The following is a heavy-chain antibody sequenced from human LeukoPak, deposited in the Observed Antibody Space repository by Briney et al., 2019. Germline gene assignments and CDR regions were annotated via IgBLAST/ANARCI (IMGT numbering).Heavy chain of an antibody. D-gene: IGHD2-21*02. CDR3: AKCDTNGVHFDY. V-gene: IGHV3-23*01. Sequence: GGSLRLSCAASGFTFSNDVMAWVRQAPGKGLEWVSGISGSGFTTYYADSVKGRFTTSRDNAKNTLYLQMNTLRAEDTAVYYCAKCDTNGVHFDYWGQGTLVTVSP. J-gene: IGHJ4*02. CDR1: GFTFSNDV. CDR2: ISGSGFTT.